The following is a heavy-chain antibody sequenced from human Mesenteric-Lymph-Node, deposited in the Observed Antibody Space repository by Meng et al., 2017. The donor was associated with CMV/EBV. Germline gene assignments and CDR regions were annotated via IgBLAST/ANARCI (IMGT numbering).Heavy chain of an antibody. Sequence: ASVKVSCKASGYTFTSYFMHWVRQAPGQGLEWMAIINPNDDSTTYAQKFQGRVTLTRDTSTSTVYMELSSLRFEDTAVYYCARDRTNFFDYWGQGTLVTVSS. D-gene: IGHD1-14*01. CDR3: ARDRTNFFDY. V-gene: IGHV1-46*01. J-gene: IGHJ4*02. CDR2: INPNDDST. CDR1: GYTFTSYF.